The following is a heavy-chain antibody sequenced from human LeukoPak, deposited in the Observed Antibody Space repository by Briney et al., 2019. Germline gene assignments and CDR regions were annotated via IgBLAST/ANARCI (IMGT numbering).Heavy chain of an antibody. V-gene: IGHV4-31*03. Sequence: SETLSLTCTVSGGSISSGGYYWSWIRQHPGKGLEWIGYIYYSGSTYYNPSLKSRVTISVDTSKNQFSLKLSSVTAADTAVYYCARGATYYDFWSGSQGPPANWFDPWGQGTLVTVSS. CDR2: IYYSGST. CDR1: GGSISSGGYY. J-gene: IGHJ5*02. CDR3: ARGATYYDFWSGSQGPPANWFDP. D-gene: IGHD3-3*01.